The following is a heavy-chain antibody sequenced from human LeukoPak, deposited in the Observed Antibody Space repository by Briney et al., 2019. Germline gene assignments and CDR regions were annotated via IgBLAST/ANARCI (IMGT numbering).Heavy chain of an antibody. CDR3: AITVDCRATTDCYSYFHH. D-gene: IGHD2-21*02. CDR1: GFTFSSYF. J-gene: IGHJ1*01. CDR2: VSGDGTYT. V-gene: IGHV3-74*03. Sequence: GGSLRLSCAASGFTFSSYFMHWVRQAPGKGLVWVSRVSGDGTYTEYADSVKGRFTISRDNAKDTLYLQVNSLRAEDTAVYYCAITVDCRATTDCYSYFHHWGQGTLVTVSS.